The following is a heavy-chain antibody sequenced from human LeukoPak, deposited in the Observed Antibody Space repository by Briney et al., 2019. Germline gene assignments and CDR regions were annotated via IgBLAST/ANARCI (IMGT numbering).Heavy chain of an antibody. D-gene: IGHD3-10*01. V-gene: IGHV4-34*01. J-gene: IGHJ4*02. CDR2: INHSGST. Sequence: PSETLSLTCTVSGGSISSYYWSWIRQPPGKGLEWIGEINHSGSTNYNPSLKSRVTISVDTSKSQFSLNLNSVTAADTAVYYCARRPPSYSDNSGTYYLGGLDYWGQGTLVTVSS. CDR1: GGSISSYY. CDR3: ARRPPSYSDNSGTYYLGGLDY.